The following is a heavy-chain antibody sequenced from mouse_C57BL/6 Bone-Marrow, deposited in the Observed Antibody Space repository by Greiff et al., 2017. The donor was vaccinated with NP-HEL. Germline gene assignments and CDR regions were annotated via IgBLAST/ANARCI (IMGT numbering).Heavy chain of an antibody. D-gene: IGHD1-1*01. CDR3: SSQFAY. V-gene: IGHV5-17*01. CDR1: GFTFSDYG. CDR2: ISSGSSTI. Sequence: EVHVKQSGGGLVKPGGSLKLSCAASGFTFSDYGMHWVRQAPEKGLEWVAYISSGSSTIYYADTVKGRFTISRDNAKNTLFLQMTSLRSEDTAIYYGSSQFAYWGQGTLVTVSA. J-gene: IGHJ3*01.